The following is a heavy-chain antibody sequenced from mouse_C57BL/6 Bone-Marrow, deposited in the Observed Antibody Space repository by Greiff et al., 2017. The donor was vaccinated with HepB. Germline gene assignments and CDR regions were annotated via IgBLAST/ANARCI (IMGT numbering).Heavy chain of an antibody. V-gene: IGHV5-17*01. J-gene: IGHJ4*01. D-gene: IGHD6-1*01. CDR1: GFNFSDYG. CDR2: ISSGSSTI. Sequence: DVKLVESGGGLVKPGGSLKLSCAASGFNFSDYGMHWVRQAPEKGLEWVAYISSGSSTIYYADTVKGRFTISRDNAKNTLILQMTSLRSEDTAMYYFAKTLAYYYAMDYWGQGTSVTVSS. CDR3: AKTLAYYYAMDY.